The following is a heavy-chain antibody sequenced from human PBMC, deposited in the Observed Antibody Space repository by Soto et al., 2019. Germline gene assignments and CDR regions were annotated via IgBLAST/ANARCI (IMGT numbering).Heavy chain of an antibody. CDR3: ARTYSSSRMGNWFDP. V-gene: IGHV4-39*01. CDR2: IYYSGST. Sequence: SETLSLTCTVSGGSISSSSYYWGWIRQPPGKGLEWIGNIYYSGSTYYNPSPKSRVTISVDTSKNQFSLKLSSVTAADTAVYYCARTYSSSRMGNWFDPWGQGTLVTVSS. D-gene: IGHD6-13*01. J-gene: IGHJ5*02. CDR1: GGSISSSSYY.